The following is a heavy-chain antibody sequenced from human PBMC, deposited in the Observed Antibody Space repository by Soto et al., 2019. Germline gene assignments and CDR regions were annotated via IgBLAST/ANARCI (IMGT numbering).Heavy chain of an antibody. Sequence: ASVKVSCKASGGTFSSYAISWVRQAPGQGLEWMGGIIPIFGTANYAQKFQGRVTITADESTSTAYMELSSLRSEDTAVYYCAREVDYYGSGSYYNEFYYYYYGMDVWGQGTTVTVSS. V-gene: IGHV1-69*13. D-gene: IGHD3-10*01. CDR3: AREVDYYGSGSYYNEFYYYYYGMDV. CDR2: IIPIFGTA. CDR1: GGTFSSYA. J-gene: IGHJ6*02.